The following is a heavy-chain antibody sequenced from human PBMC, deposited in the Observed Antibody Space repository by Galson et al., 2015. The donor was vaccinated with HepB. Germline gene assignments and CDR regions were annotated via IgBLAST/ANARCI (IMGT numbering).Heavy chain of an antibody. CDR2: IIPILGIA. V-gene: IGHV1-69*04. J-gene: IGHJ4*02. CDR3: ARDRNSSWYGVVDY. D-gene: IGHD6-13*01. Sequence: SVKVSCKASGGTFSSYAISWVRQAPGQGLEWMGRIIPILGIANYAQKFQGRVTITADKSTSTAYMELSSLRSEDTAVYYCARDRNSSWYGVVDYWGQGTLVTVSS. CDR1: GGTFSSYA.